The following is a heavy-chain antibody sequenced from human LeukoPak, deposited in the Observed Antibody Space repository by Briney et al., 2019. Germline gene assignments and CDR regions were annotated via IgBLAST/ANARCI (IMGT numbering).Heavy chain of an antibody. CDR2: FYSGGST. Sequence: PGGSLRVSCAASGLTISSNYMSWVRQAPGKGLEWVSVFYSGGSTYYADSVKGRFTISRDNSKNTLYLQMNSLRVEDTAVYYCARGVLTGQFDYWGQGTLVTVSS. J-gene: IGHJ4*02. V-gene: IGHV3-66*01. CDR3: ARGVLTGQFDY. D-gene: IGHD3-9*01. CDR1: GLTISSNY.